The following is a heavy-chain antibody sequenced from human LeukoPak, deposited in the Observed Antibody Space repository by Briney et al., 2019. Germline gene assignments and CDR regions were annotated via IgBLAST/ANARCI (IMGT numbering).Heavy chain of an antibody. CDR3: ARADEFLAMYYFDY. J-gene: IGHJ4*02. CDR1: GYTFIGYY. V-gene: IGHV1-2*02. Sequence: GASVKVSCKASGYTFIGYYIHWVRQDPGQGLEWMGWINPNSGGTKDAQKFQGRVTVTRDTSISTAYMELSRLRSDDSAVYYCARADEFLAMYYFDYWGQGTLVTVSS. D-gene: IGHD3-3*01. CDR2: INPNSGGT.